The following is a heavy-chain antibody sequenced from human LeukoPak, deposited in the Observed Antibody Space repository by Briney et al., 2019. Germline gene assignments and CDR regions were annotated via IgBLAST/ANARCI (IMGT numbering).Heavy chain of an antibody. D-gene: IGHD6-13*01. Sequence: GGSLRLSCAASGFTFSTYAMHWVRQAPGKGLEWVAIISSDGSNKYYADSVKGRFTISRDNSKNTLYLQMNSLRAEDTAVYYCARGDSWSFDYWGQGTLVTVSS. CDR1: GFTFSTYA. J-gene: IGHJ4*02. CDR3: ARGDSWSFDY. CDR2: ISSDGSNK. V-gene: IGHV3-30-3*01.